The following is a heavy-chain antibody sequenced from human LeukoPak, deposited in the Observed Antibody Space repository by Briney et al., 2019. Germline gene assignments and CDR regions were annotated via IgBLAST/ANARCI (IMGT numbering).Heavy chain of an antibody. V-gene: IGHV3-7*01. Sequence: PGGSLRLSCAASGFTFSGHCKNWVCQGPGQGKEWVANINQGGSDKYYVDSVKGRFTISRDNANNLLYLQMNSLRGEDTAVYYCTRDRSRAEDDWGQGTLVTVSS. J-gene: IGHJ4*02. CDR2: INQGGSDK. CDR3: TRDRSRAEDD. CDR1: GFTFSGHC. D-gene: IGHD1-14*01.